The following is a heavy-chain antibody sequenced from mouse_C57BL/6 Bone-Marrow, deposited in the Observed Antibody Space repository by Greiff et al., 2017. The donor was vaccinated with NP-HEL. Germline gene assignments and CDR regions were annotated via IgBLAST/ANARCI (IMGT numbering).Heavy chain of an antibody. Sequence: VKLMESGPGLVAPSQSLSITCTVSGFSLTSYGVDWVRQSPGKGLEWLGVIWGVGSTNYNSALKSRLSISKDNSKSQVFLKMNSLQTDDTAMYYCASSYYGSQLRGWFAYWGQGTLVTVSA. CDR2: IWGVGST. CDR3: ASSYYGSQLRGWFAY. CDR1: GFSLTSYG. V-gene: IGHV2-6*01. J-gene: IGHJ3*01. D-gene: IGHD1-1*01.